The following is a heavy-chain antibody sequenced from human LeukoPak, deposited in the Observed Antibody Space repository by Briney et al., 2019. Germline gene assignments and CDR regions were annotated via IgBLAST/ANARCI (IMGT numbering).Heavy chain of an antibody. D-gene: IGHD3-22*01. CDR2: ISSSGSTL. CDR3: ARDPTYYYDSSGYYYHGMDV. V-gene: IGHV3-48*03. J-gene: IGHJ6*02. Sequence: PGGSLRLSCAASGFTFSSYEMNWVRQAPGKGLEWVSYISSSGSTLYYADSVKGRFTISRGNAKNSLYLQMNSLRAEDTSVYYCARDPTYYYDSSGYYYHGMDVWGQGTTVTVSS. CDR1: GFTFSSYE.